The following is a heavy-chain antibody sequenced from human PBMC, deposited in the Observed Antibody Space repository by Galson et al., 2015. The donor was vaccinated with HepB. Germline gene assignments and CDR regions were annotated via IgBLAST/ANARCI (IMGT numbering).Heavy chain of an antibody. V-gene: IGHV3-53*01. CDR2: IYSGGST. CDR1: GFTVSSNY. J-gene: IGHJ6*02. D-gene: IGHD6-13*01. Sequence: SLRLSCAASGFTVSSNYMSWVRQAPGKGLEWVSVIYSGGSTYYADSVKGRFTISRDNSKNTLYLQMNSLRAEDTAVYYCARSPWYSSRRRDRNNYYYYGMDVWGQGTTVTVSS. CDR3: ARSPWYSSRRRDRNNYYYYGMDV.